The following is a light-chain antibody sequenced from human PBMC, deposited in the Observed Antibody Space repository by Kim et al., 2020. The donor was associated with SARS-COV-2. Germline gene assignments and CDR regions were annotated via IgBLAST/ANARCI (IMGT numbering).Light chain of an antibody. CDR1: QSVLYSSNNKNY. CDR2: WAS. CDR3: QQYYSTPYT. Sequence: NCKSSQSVLYSSNNKNYLAWYQQKPGQPPKLLIYWASTRESGVPDRFSGSGSGTDFTLTISSLQAEDVAVYYCQQYYSTPYTFGQGTKLEIK. V-gene: IGKV4-1*01. J-gene: IGKJ2*01.